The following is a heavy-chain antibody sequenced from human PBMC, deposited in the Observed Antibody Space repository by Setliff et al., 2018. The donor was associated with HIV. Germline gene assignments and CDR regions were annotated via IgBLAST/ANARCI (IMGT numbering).Heavy chain of an antibody. Sequence: SETLSLTCTISGDSISNYFWTWIRQPPGKALEWIGYIHHNGDTNFNPSLKSRVTMSIDTTKNQFSLKLRSVTAADTAVYYCARGVPLLPPNFWGQGTLVTVSS. V-gene: IGHV4-59*01. CDR1: GDSISNYF. J-gene: IGHJ4*02. D-gene: IGHD2-15*01. CDR3: ARGVPLLPPNF. CDR2: IHHNGDT.